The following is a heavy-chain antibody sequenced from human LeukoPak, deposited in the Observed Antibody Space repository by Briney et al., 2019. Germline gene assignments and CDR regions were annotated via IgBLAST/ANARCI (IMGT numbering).Heavy chain of an antibody. CDR1: GFTFSSCA. CDR2: ISSNGGST. J-gene: IGHJ3*02. Sequence: GGSLRLSCAASGFTFSSCAMHWVRQAPGKGLEYVSAISSNGGSTYYANSVKGRFTISRDNSKDTLYLQMGSLRAEDMAVYYCAREFSFRALQLYGGKGAFDIWGQGTMVTVSS. V-gene: IGHV3-64*01. D-gene: IGHD4-23*01. CDR3: AREFSFRALQLYGGKGAFDI.